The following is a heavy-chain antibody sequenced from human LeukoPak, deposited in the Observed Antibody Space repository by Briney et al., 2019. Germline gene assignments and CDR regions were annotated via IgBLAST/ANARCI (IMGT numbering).Heavy chain of an antibody. CDR1: GYTFTGYY. CDR2: INPNSGGT. D-gene: IGHD2/OR15-2a*01. V-gene: IGHV1-2*02. CDR3: ARTRGSHISMAYLDY. J-gene: IGHJ4*02. Sequence: ASVKVSCKASGYTFTGYYMHWVRQAPGQGLEWMGWINPNSGGTNYAQKFQGRVTVTRDTSISTAYMGLSSLRSDDTAVYYCARTRGSHISMAYLDYWGQGTLVTVSS.